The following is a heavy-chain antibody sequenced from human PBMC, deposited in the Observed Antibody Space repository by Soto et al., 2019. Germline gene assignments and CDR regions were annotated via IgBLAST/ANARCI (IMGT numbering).Heavy chain of an antibody. CDR1: GFTFSLYS. J-gene: IGHJ6*01. D-gene: IGHD3-10*01. V-gene: IGHV3-48*04. CDR2: ISRSSTGI. Sequence: EVQLVESGGGLVQPGGSLRLSCAASGFTFSLYSMSWVRPAPGKGLEWVSYISRSSTGIHYADSVKGRFTISRDDVTNSMHLQMNSLRGGDTAVYYCARAVTWGLDVWGQGTTVSISS. CDR3: ARAVTWGLDV.